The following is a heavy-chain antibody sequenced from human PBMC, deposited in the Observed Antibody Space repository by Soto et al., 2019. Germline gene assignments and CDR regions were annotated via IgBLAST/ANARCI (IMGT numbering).Heavy chain of an antibody. V-gene: IGHV4-39*01. CDR2: IYYSGST. D-gene: IGHD3-9*01. Sequence: SETLSLTCTVSGGSISSSSYYWGWIRQPPGKGLEWIGSIYYSGSTYYNPSLKSRVTISVDTSKNQFSLKLSSVTAADTAVYYCATDYDILTGSNYGMDVWGQGTTVTVSS. CDR1: GGSISSSSYY. J-gene: IGHJ6*02. CDR3: ATDYDILTGSNYGMDV.